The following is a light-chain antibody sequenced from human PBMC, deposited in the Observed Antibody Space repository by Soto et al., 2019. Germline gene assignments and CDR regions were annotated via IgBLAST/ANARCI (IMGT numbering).Light chain of an antibody. CDR1: QSVSNY. Sequence: EIVLTQSPATLSLSPGERATLSCRASQSVSNYLACFQQKPGQAPRLLIYDASNRATGIPARFSGSGSGTDFTLTISSLGPEDFAVYYCQQRSSWPLLTFGGGTKVEI. CDR2: DAS. J-gene: IGKJ4*01. CDR3: QQRSSWPLLT. V-gene: IGKV3-11*01.